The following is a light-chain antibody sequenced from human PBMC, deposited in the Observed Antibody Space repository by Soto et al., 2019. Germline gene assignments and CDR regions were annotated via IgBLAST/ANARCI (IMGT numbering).Light chain of an antibody. CDR2: DAY. V-gene: IGKV1-5*01. Sequence: DIQMTQSPSTLSASVGDRVTITCRATQSISSWLAWYQRKPGKAPKLLIYDAYSLESGVPSRFSGSGSGTEFTLTISSLQPDDFATYYCEQYQDTFGEGNKLEI. J-gene: IGKJ2*01. CDR1: QSISSW. CDR3: EQYQDT.